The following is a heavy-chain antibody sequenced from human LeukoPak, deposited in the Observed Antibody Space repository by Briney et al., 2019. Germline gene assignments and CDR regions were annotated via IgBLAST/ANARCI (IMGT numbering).Heavy chain of an antibody. J-gene: IGHJ4*02. CDR1: GFTFSSYA. CDR3: AKDPGSSWYLGY. V-gene: IGHV3-23*01. Sequence: GGSLRLSCAASGFTFSSYAMSWVRRAPGKGLEWVSAISGSGGSTYYADSVKGRFTISRDNSKNTLYLQMNSLRAEDTAVYYCAKDPGSSWYLGYWGQGTLVTVSS. CDR2: ISGSGGST. D-gene: IGHD6-13*01.